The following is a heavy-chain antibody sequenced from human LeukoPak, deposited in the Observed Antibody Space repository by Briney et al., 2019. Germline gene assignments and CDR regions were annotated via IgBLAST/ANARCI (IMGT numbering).Heavy chain of an antibody. CDR2: ISSSGSTI. CDR1: GFTFSSYE. V-gene: IGHV3-48*03. Sequence: GGSLRLSCAASGFTFSSYEMNWVRQAPGKGLEWVSYISSSGSTIYYADSVKGRFTISRDNAKNTLYLQMNSLRAEDTAVYYCASPLWGGYYYDSSGYFAYWGQGSLVTVSS. D-gene: IGHD3-22*01. CDR3: ASPLWGGYYYDSSGYFAY. J-gene: IGHJ4*02.